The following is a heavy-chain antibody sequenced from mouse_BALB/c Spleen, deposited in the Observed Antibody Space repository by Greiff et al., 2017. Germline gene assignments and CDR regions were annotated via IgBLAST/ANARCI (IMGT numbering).Heavy chain of an antibody. J-gene: IGHJ3*01. CDR3: ARSSWFAY. Sequence: EVQLVESGGGLVKPGGSLKLSCAASGFTFSSYAMSWVRQSPEKRLEWVAEISSGGSYTYYPDTVTGRFPISRDNAKNTRYLEMSSLRSEDTAMYYCARSSWFAYWGQGTLVTVSA. V-gene: IGHV5-9-4*01. CDR2: ISSGGSYT. CDR1: GFTFSSYA.